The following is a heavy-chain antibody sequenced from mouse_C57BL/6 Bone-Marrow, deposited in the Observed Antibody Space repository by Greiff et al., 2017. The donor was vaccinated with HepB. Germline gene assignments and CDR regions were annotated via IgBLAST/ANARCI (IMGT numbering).Heavy chain of an antibody. CDR1: GFTFSDYG. CDR2: ISSGSSTI. CDR3: ARRSTTVVAEAMDY. Sequence: EVKLVESGGGLVKPGGSLKLSCAASGFTFSDYGMHWVRQAPEKGLEWVAYISSGSSTIYYADTVKGRFPISRDNAKHTLFLQLTSLRSQDTAMYYCARRSTTVVAEAMDYWGQGTSVTVSS. V-gene: IGHV5-17*01. J-gene: IGHJ4*01. D-gene: IGHD1-1*01.